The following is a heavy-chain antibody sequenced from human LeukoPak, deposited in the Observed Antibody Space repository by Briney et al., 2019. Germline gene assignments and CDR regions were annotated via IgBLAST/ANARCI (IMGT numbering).Heavy chain of an antibody. CDR3: ARMAPWFDP. J-gene: IGHJ5*02. Sequence: ASVKVSCKASGYTFTGYYMHWVRQAPGQGLEWMGWISTYNGDTNYAQKLQGRVTMTTDTFTKTAYMELRSLRSDDTAVYYCARMAPWFDPWGQGTLVTVSS. CDR1: GYTFTGYY. CDR2: ISTYNGDT. V-gene: IGHV1-18*04.